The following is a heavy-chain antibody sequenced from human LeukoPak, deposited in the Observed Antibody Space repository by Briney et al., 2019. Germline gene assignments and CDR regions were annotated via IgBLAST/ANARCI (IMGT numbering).Heavy chain of an antibody. D-gene: IGHD6-13*01. CDR1: GYTFTGYY. CDR3: ARVGYSSSWYWFDP. J-gene: IGHJ5*02. Sequence: ASVKVSCKASGYTFTGYYMRWVRQAPGQGLEWMGRINPNSGGTNYAQRFQGRVTMTRDTSISTAYMELSRLRSDDTAVYYCARVGYSSSWYWFDPWGQGTLVTVSS. CDR2: INPNSGGT. V-gene: IGHV1-2*06.